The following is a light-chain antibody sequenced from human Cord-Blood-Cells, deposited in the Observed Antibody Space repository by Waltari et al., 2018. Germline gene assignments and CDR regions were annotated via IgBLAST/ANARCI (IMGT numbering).Light chain of an antibody. CDR3: QQYYSTPLT. Sequence: DIVMTQSPDSLAVSLGERATINCKSSQSVLYSSNNKNYLAWYQQKPEQPPKLLIYWTSTRESGVPDRFSGSGSGTECTLTISSLQAEDVAVYYCQQYYSTPLTFGGGTKVEIK. V-gene: IGKV4-1*01. CDR2: WTS. CDR1: QSVLYSSNNKNY. J-gene: IGKJ4*01.